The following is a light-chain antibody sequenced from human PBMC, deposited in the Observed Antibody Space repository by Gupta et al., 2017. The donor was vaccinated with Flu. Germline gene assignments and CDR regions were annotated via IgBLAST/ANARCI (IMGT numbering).Light chain of an antibody. CDR3: QQYDHLPYT. Sequence: DIQMTQSPSPLPASVGDRVTITCQASQDISSYLNWYQQKPGKAPKLLIYDASNLQTGVPSRFSGSRSGTDFTFTISSLQPEDIATYYCQQYDHLPYTFGQGTKLEIK. CDR2: DAS. V-gene: IGKV1-33*01. J-gene: IGKJ2*01. CDR1: QDISSY.